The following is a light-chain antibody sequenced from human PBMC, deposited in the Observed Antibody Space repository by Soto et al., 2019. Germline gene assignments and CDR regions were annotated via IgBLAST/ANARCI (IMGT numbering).Light chain of an antibody. V-gene: IGLV2-8*01. CDR2: EVT. Sequence: QSALTQPPSASGSPGQSVTISCTGTSSDVGGYNYVSWYQQYPGRATKLMIYEVTKRPSGVPDRFSGSKSGNTASLTVSGIQAEDEADYYCSSYAASNNFYFVFGGGTKVTVL. CDR1: SSDVGGYNY. J-gene: IGLJ3*02. CDR3: SSYAASNNFYFV.